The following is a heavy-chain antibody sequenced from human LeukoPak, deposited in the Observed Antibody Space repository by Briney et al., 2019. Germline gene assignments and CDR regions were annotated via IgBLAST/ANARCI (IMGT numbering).Heavy chain of an antibody. CDR2: IYTSGST. CDR3: AAGYSSSWFHAFDI. J-gene: IGHJ3*02. V-gene: IGHV4-4*07. D-gene: IGHD6-13*01. CDR1: GGSISSYY. Sequence: SETLSLTCTVSGGSISSYYWSWIRQPAGKGLEWIGRIYTSGSTNYNPSLKGRVTMSVDTSKNQFSLKLSSVTAADTAVYYCAAGYSSSWFHAFDIWGQGTMVTVSS.